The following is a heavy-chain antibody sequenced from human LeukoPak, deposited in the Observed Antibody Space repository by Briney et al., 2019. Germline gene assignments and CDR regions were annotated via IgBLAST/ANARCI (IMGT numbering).Heavy chain of an antibody. Sequence: GGSLRLSCAASGFTFSSYRMNWVRQAPGKGLEWVSSISSSSSYIYYADSVKGRFTISRDNAKNSLYLQMNSLRAEDTAVYYCARDRGRFGELWDYYYYYGMDVWGQGTTVTVSS. J-gene: IGHJ6*02. D-gene: IGHD3-10*01. CDR2: ISSSSSYI. CDR3: ARDRGRFGELWDYYYYYGMDV. V-gene: IGHV3-21*01. CDR1: GFTFSSYR.